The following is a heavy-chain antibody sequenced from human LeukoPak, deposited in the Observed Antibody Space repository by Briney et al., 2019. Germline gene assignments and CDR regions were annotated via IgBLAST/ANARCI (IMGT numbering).Heavy chain of an antibody. V-gene: IGHV1-24*01. J-gene: IGHJ4*02. CDR1: GYTLTELS. Sequence: GASVKVSCKVSGYTLTELSMHWVRQAPGKGLEWMGGFDPEDGETIYAQKFQGRVTMTEDTSTDTAYMELSSLRSEDTAVYYCATDPDDYGDDEVAYWGQGTLVTVSS. D-gene: IGHD4-17*01. CDR3: ATDPDDYGDDEVAY. CDR2: FDPEDGET.